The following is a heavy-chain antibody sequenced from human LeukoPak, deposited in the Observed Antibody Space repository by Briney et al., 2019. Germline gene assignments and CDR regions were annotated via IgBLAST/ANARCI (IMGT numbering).Heavy chain of an antibody. V-gene: IGHV3-30*03. D-gene: IGHD6-13*01. CDR1: GLHFSNSI. CDR3: ARDALYSSSWDAEYFQH. J-gene: IGHJ1*01. CDR2: MSFDGSQ. Sequence: GGSLRLSCAASGLHFSNSIIHWVRQAPGKGLEWVAAMSFDGSQYYVDSVKGRFTISRDNSKNTLYLQMNSLRAEDTAVYYCARDALYSSSWDAEYFQHWGQGTLVTVSS.